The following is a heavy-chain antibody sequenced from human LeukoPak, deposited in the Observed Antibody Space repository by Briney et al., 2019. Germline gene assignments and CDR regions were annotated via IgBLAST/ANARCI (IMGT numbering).Heavy chain of an antibody. CDR1: GFTFSDYY. D-gene: IGHD5-18*01. CDR2: ISSSGSTI. CDR3: ARDQPIGHSSGYPFDY. J-gene: IGHJ4*02. V-gene: IGHV3-11*04. Sequence: PGGSLILSCAASGFTFSDYYMSWIRQAPGKGLEWVSYISSSGSTIYYADSVKGRFTISRDNAKNSLYLQMNSLRAEDTAVYYCARDQPIGHSSGYPFDYWGQGTLVTVSS.